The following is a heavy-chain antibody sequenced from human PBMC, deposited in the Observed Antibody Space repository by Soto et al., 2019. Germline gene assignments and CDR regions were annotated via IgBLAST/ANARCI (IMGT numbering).Heavy chain of an antibody. CDR3: ERGANGYYYFDY. V-gene: IGHV3-74*01. CDR1: GFSLSDYW. CDR2: ITRDGSST. Sequence: EVQLVESGGGLVQPGGSLRLSCAASGFSLSDYWMHWVRQAPGEGLVWLSRITRDGSSTNYADSVKGRFTISRDNAKNTFYLQVISQRGEDTAVYYCERGANGYYYFDYWGQGTLVTVSS. J-gene: IGHJ4*02. D-gene: IGHD5-18*01.